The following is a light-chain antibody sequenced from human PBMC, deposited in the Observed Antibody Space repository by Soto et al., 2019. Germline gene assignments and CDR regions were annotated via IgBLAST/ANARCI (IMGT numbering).Light chain of an antibody. CDR2: GAY. V-gene: IGKV3-20*01. J-gene: IGKJ1*01. Sequence: GDRVTITCRSSEDIRTWLAWYKQKTGKXPXXXIYGAYNRATGITDSFSGSGSATDSTLTSRRLEHEGSAVYYCEEYGSLGTFGHGTKVDI. CDR1: EDIRTW. CDR3: EEYGSLGT.